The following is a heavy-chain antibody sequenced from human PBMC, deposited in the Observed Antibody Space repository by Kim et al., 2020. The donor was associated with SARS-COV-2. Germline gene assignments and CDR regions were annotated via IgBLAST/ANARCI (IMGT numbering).Heavy chain of an antibody. V-gene: IGHV2-5*05. CDR2: IYWDDDK. D-gene: IGHD3-10*01. CDR3: VHRLPVPRRRGETLWYGDYFQY. Sequence: SGPTLVNPTQTLTLTCSFSGFSLSTNGVGVGWIRQSPGEALECLALIYWDDDKRYGPSLRSRLSVTKDTSKSQVVLTMTDVDPVDTGTYYCVHRLPVPRRRGETLWYGDYFQYWGQGILVTVSS. J-gene: IGHJ4*02. CDR1: GFSLSTNGVG.